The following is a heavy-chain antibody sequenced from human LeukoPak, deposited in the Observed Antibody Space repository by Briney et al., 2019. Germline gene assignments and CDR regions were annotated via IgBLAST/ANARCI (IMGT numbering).Heavy chain of an antibody. CDR1: GYTFTGYY. D-gene: IGHD5-24*01. V-gene: IGHV1-2*06. J-gene: IGHJ6*03. CDR2: INPNSGGT. Sequence: ASVKVSCKASGYTFTGYYMHWVRQAPGQGLEWMGRINPNSGGTNYAQKFQGRVTMTRDTSISTAYMELSRLRSDDTAVYYRASLRDGYNFDYYYMDVWGKGTTVTVSS. CDR3: ASLRDGYNFDYYYMDV.